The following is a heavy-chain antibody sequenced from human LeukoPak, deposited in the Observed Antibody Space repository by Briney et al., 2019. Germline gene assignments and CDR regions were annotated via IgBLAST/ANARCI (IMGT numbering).Heavy chain of an antibody. J-gene: IGHJ4*02. CDR2: IKQDGSEK. CDR1: RFTLSDYW. Sequence: PGGSLRLSCAASRFTLSDYWMNWVRQAPGKGLEWVASIKQDGSEKKYVDSVKGRFTISRDNAKNSLYLQMNSLRAEDTAVYYCARSRSDSSVYRPFDQWGQGTLVTVSS. D-gene: IGHD3-22*01. CDR3: ARSRSDSSVYRPFDQ. V-gene: IGHV3-7*01.